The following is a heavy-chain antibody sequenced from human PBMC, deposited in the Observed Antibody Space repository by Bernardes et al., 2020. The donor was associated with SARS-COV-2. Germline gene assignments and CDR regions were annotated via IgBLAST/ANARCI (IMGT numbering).Heavy chain of an antibody. J-gene: IGHJ4*02. Sequence: GGSLRLSCAASGFSVSAYWMHWVRQAPGEGLVWVSRINEDGSIINYADSVKGRFTISRDIADNMVYLQMDSLRADDTAVYYCARDFGGNSDYWGQGTLVTVSS. CDR2: INEDGSII. CDR3: ARDFGGNSDY. CDR1: GFSVSAYW. D-gene: IGHD2-15*01. V-gene: IGHV3-74*01.